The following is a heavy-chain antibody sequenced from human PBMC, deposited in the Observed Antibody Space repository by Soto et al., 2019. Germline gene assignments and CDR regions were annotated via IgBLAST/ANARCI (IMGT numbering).Heavy chain of an antibody. Sequence: QLQLQESGSGLVKPSQTLSLTCAVSGGSISSGGYSWSWIRQPPGKGLEWIGYIYHSGSTHYNPSLQGRVPRSVARSKKQLALKLSSVTAADTAVYYCAAGGGLPRYYWGQGTLVTVSS. CDR1: GGSISSGGYS. D-gene: IGHD5-12*01. J-gene: IGHJ4*02. CDR2: IYHSGST. CDR3: AAGGGLPRYY. V-gene: IGHV4-30-2*01.